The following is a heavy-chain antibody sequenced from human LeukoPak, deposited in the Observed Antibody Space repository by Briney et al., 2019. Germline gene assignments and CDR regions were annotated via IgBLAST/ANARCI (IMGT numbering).Heavy chain of an antibody. CDR1: GGSISSYY. CDR3: AGSGRSSITWRTIDY. Sequence: PSETLSLTCTVSGGSISSYYWSWIRQPPGKGLEWIGEINHSGSTNYNPSLKSRVTISVDTSKNQFSLKLSSVTAADTAVYYCAGSGRSSITWRTIDYWGQGTLVTVSS. D-gene: IGHD6-13*01. V-gene: IGHV4-34*01. J-gene: IGHJ4*02. CDR2: INHSGST.